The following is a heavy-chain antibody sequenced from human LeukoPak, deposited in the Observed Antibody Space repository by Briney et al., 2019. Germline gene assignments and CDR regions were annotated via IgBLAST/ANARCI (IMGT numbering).Heavy chain of an antibody. CDR3: ARASDYYYYYMDV. CDR1: GGSISSSGYY. Sequence: PSETLSLTCTVSGGSISSSGYYWGWIRQPPGKGLEWIGSIYYSGSTYYNPSLKSRVTISIDTSKNQFSLRLSSVTAADTAVYYCARASDYYYYYMDVWGKGTTVTVSS. V-gene: IGHV4-39*07. CDR2: IYYSGST. J-gene: IGHJ6*03.